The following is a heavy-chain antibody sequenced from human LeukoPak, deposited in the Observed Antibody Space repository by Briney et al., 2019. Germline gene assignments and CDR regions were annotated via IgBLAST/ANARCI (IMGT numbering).Heavy chain of an antibody. Sequence: SQTLSLTCTVSGGSISSGGNYWSWLRQLPGKGLEWIGYIYYVGNTNYNPSLKSRLSMSVDTSKNQFSLSLTSVTAADTAVYYCAKSSRDGYNLYSGDLDYWGQGTLVTVSS. D-gene: IGHD5-12*01. CDR2: IYYVGNT. V-gene: IGHV4-31*03. J-gene: IGHJ4*02. CDR3: AKSSRDGYNLYSGDLDY. CDR1: GGSISSGGNY.